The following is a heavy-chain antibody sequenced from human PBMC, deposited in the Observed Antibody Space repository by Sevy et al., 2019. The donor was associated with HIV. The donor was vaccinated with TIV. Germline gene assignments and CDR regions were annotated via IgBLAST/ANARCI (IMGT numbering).Heavy chain of an antibody. Sequence: ASVKVSCKASGYTFTSYGISWVRQAPGQGLEWMGWISAYNGNTNYAQKLQGRVTMTTETSTRTAYMELRSLRSDDTAVYYCARDLSSYYYDSSGPGALFDYWGQGTLVTVSS. D-gene: IGHD3-22*01. J-gene: IGHJ4*02. CDR3: ARDLSSYYYDSSGPGALFDY. CDR1: GYTFTSYG. CDR2: ISAYNGNT. V-gene: IGHV1-18*01.